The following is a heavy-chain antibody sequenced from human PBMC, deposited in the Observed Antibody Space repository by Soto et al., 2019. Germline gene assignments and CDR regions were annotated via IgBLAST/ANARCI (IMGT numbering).Heavy chain of an antibody. J-gene: IGHJ6*02. CDR3: AREGSSGFGRDV. V-gene: IGHV4-4*07. CDR1: GGSIRSYY. D-gene: IGHD6-25*01. Sequence: QVQLQQSGPGLVKPSETLSLTCTVSGGSIRSYYWSWIRQPAGKALEWIGRIYTSGTTNYNPSLTSRVTILLDTSKNQFALDLSSVTAADTAVYYCAREGSSGFGRDVWGQGTTVTVSS. CDR2: IYTSGTT.